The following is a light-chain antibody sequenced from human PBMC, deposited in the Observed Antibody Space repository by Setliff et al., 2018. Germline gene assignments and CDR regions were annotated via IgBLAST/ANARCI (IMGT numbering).Light chain of an antibody. V-gene: IGLV2-14*01. CDR2: DVS. J-gene: IGLJ1*01. Sequence: QSVLAQPASVSGSPGQSITISCTGTSSDVGGYNYVSWYQQHPGKAPKLMIYDVSKRPSGISNRFSGSKSGNTASLTISGLQTEDEADYYCNSYTSSYTYVFGTGTKVTVL. CDR1: SSDVGGYNY. CDR3: NSYTSSYTYV.